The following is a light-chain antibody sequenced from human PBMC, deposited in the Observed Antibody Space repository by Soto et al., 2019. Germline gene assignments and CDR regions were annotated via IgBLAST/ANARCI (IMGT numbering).Light chain of an antibody. CDR2: DVS. CDR1: SSDVGAYNY. CDR3: CSYAGGPFV. Sequence: QPALTQPRSVSGSPGQSVAISCTGTSSDVGAYNYVSWYQQHPGKVPKLMIYDVSKRPSGVPDRFSGSKSDNTASLTISGLQAEDEADYYCCSYAGGPFVFVTGTKVTVL. J-gene: IGLJ1*01. V-gene: IGLV2-11*01.